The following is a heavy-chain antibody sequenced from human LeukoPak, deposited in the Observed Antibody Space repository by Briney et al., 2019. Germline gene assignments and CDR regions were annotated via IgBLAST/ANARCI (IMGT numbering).Heavy chain of an antibody. CDR2: ISYDGSNK. J-gene: IGHJ4*02. V-gene: IGHV3-30*18. CDR3: AKGQAGGY. D-gene: IGHD1-26*01. Sequence: PGGSLRLSCAASGFTFSSYGMHWVRQAPGEGLEWVAVISYDGSNKYYADSVKGRFTISRDDSKNTLYLQMNSLRAEGTAVYYCAKGQAGGYWGQGTLVTVSS. CDR1: GFTFSSYG.